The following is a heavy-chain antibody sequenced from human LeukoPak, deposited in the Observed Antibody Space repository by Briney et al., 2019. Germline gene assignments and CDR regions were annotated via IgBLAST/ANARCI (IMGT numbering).Heavy chain of an antibody. CDR2: IYHSGST. CDR1: GGSISSSNW. V-gene: IGHV4-4*02. J-gene: IGHJ6*02. D-gene: IGHD3-10*01. Sequence: PSGTLSLTCAVSGGSISSSNWWSWVRQPPGKGLEWIGEIYHSGSTNYNPSLKSRVTISVDKSKNQFSLKLSSVTAADTAVYYCATIMVRGVYYYYGMDVWGQGTTVTVSS. CDR3: ATIMVRGVYYYYGMDV.